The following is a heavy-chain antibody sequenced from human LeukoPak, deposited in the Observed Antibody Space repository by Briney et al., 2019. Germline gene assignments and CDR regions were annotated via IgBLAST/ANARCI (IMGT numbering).Heavy chain of an antibody. D-gene: IGHD6-19*01. V-gene: IGHV3-30-3*01. J-gene: IGHJ4*02. CDR3: ARANRPFHTSGWYKDY. Sequence: GGSLRLSCAASGFTFSSYAMHWVRQAPGKGLEGVALISYDGSGQYYTESVKGRFTISRDNSKNTLYLQVNSLRVEDTAVYYCARANRPFHTSGWYKDYWGQGTLVTVSS. CDR2: ISYDGSGQ. CDR1: GFTFSSYA.